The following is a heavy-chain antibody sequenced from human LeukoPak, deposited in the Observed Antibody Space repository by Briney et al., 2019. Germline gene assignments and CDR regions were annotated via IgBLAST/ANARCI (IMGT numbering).Heavy chain of an antibody. Sequence: EGSLRLSCAASGFTFDDYGMGWVRQAPGKGLEWVSGINWNGGSTGYADSVKGRFTISRDNAKNSQYLQMNSLRAEDTALYYCARASWGGYYKGEIDYWGQGTLVTVSS. D-gene: IGHD3-3*01. V-gene: IGHV3-20*04. CDR3: ARASWGGYYKGEIDY. J-gene: IGHJ4*02. CDR1: GFTFDDYG. CDR2: INWNGGST.